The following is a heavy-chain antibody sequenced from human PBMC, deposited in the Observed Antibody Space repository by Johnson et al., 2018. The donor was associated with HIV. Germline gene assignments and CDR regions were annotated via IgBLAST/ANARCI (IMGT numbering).Heavy chain of an antibody. J-gene: IGHJ3*02. D-gene: IGHD6-13*01. CDR2: ISFAGVKK. V-gene: IGHV3-30*18. CDR3: AKEGLRSSLGSGDAFDI. Sequence: LVESGGGVVQPGRSLRLSCAASGFTFSSYGMAWVRQAPGKGLEWVTVISFAGVKKYYADSVKGRFTISRDNSKNTLFLQMNSLGAEDPALYYCAKEGLRSSLGSGDAFDIWGQGTMVTVSS. CDR1: GFTFSSYG.